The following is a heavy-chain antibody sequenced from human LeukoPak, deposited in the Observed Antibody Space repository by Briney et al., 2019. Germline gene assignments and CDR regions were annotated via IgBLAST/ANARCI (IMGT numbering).Heavy chain of an antibody. V-gene: IGHV4-59*01. CDR1: GGPISSYY. CDR2: IYYSGST. CDR3: ARVVPAAIELAGWFDP. D-gene: IGHD2-2*02. Sequence: SETLSLTCTVSGGPISSYYWSWIRQPPGKGLEWIGYIYYSGSTNYNPSLKSRVTISVDTSKNQFSLKLSSVTAADTAVYYCARVVPAAIELAGWFDPWGQGTLVTVSS. J-gene: IGHJ5*02.